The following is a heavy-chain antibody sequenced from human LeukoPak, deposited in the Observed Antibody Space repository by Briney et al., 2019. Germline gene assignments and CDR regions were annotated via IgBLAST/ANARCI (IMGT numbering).Heavy chain of an antibody. Sequence: GGSLRLSCAASGFTFSSYSMNWVRQAPGKGLEWVSSISSSSSYIYYADSVKGRFTIYRDNAKNSLYLQMNSLRAEDTAVYYCAVSPYSSSWYFYYWGQGTLVTVSS. D-gene: IGHD6-13*01. CDR3: AVSPYSSSWYFYY. V-gene: IGHV3-21*01. CDR1: GFTFSSYS. J-gene: IGHJ4*02. CDR2: ISSSSSYI.